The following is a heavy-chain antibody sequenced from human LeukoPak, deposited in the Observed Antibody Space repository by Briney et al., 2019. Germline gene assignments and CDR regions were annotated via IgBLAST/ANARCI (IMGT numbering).Heavy chain of an antibody. CDR3: AKNGTTMGGTPYYYYSMDV. CDR1: GFAFNNYA. CDR2: INDNGGQR. J-gene: IGHJ6*03. V-gene: IGHV3-23*01. Sequence: GGSLRLSCAASGFAFNNYAMTWVRQAPGKGLEWVSNINDNGGQRHYADSVKGRFTISRDNSKNTLFLQMDSLRAEDTAVYYCAKNGTTMGGTPYYYYSMDVWGKGTTVTVSS. D-gene: IGHD1-1*01.